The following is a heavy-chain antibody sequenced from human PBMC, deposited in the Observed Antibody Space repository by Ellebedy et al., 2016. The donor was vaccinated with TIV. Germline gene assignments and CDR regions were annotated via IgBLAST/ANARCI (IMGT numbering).Heavy chain of an antibody. CDR2: SKNKGNNYAT. D-gene: IGHD2/OR15-2a*01. CDR1: GFTFSDEH. CDR3: TKTFYFD. V-gene: IGHV3-72*01. Sequence: GESLKISCATSGFTFSDEHMDWVRQAPGKGLEWVGRSKNKGNNYATQYAASVKGRFTISRDGSTNSLYLQMNSLRTEDTAIYYCTKTFYFDWGQGTLVIVSS. J-gene: IGHJ4*02.